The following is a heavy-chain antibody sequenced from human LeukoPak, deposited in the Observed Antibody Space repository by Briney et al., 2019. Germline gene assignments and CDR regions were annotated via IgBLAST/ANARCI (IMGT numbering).Heavy chain of an antibody. CDR1: GASISSSSYY. CDR2: IYYSGST. CDR3: AGDSSGYYYFDQ. J-gene: IGHJ4*02. Sequence: EPSETLSLTCTVSGASISSSSYYWGAIRQPPGKGREWIGSIYYSGSTYYNPSLKSRVTISVDTSKNHFSLKLSSVTAADTAVYYCAGDSSGYYYFDQWGQGTLVTVSS. V-gene: IGHV4-39*02. D-gene: IGHD3-22*01.